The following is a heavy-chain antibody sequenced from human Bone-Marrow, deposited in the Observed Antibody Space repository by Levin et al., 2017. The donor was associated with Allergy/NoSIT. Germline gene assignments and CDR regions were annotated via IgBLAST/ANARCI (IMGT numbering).Heavy chain of an antibody. CDR2: IISSSSYI. V-gene: IGHV3-21*01. CDR1: GFTFSSYS. D-gene: IGHD2-2*02. Sequence: LSLTCAASGFTFSSYSMNWVRPAPGKGLEWVSSIISSSSYIYYADSVKGRFTISRDNAKNSLYLQMNSLRAEDTAVYYCARDDGSLTPQNCSSTSCYKDYYYYYGMDVWGQGTTVTVSS. CDR3: ARDDGSLTPQNCSSTSCYKDYYYYYGMDV. J-gene: IGHJ6*02.